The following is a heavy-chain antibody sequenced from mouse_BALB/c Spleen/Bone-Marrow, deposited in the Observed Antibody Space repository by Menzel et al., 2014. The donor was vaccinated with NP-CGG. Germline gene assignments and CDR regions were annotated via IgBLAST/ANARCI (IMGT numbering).Heavy chain of an antibody. Sequence: VKLVESGPGLVAPSQSLSITCTVSGFSLXSYGVHWVRQPPGNGLEWLGVIWAGGSTNYNSALMSRLSISKDNSKSQVFLKMNSLQTDDTAMYYCARDRSYYGMDYWGQGTSVTVSS. CDR1: GFSLXSYG. CDR2: IWAGGST. V-gene: IGHV2-9*02. J-gene: IGHJ4*01. CDR3: ARDRSYYGMDY.